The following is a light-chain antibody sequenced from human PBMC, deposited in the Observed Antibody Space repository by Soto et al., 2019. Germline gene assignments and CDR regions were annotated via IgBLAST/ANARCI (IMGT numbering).Light chain of an antibody. J-gene: IGKJ1*01. CDR3: QHYNTWPWT. CDR2: GAS. CDR1: HSVSSS. V-gene: IGKV3-15*01. Sequence: VVMTQSPSTLSVSPLERATLSCMSSHSVSSSLAWYQQKPGQAPRLLISGASTRAAGIPARFSGSGSGTEFTLTISSLQSEDFAVYYCQHYNTWPWTFGQGTKVDIK.